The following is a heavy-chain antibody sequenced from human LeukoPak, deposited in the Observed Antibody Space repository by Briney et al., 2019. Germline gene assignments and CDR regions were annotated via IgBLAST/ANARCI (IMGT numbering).Heavy chain of an antibody. CDR1: GFSFSSYA. CDR2: ISSNGMIT. V-gene: IGHV3-64*01. D-gene: IGHD6-13*01. J-gene: IGHJ5*02. CDR3: ARQLAGAGRGWFDP. Sequence: PGGSLRLSCAASGFSFSSYAMHWVRQAPGKGLEYVSAISSNGMITYYANSVKGRFTISRDNSKNTLYLQMGSRRAEDMAVYYCARQLAGAGRGWFDPWGQGTLVTVSS.